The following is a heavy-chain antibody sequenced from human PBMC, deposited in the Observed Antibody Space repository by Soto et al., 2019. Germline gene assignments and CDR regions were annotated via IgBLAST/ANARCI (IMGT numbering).Heavy chain of an antibody. CDR1: GGSISSGGYS. J-gene: IGHJ4*02. V-gene: IGHV4-30-2*01. D-gene: IGHD5-18*01. CDR3: ARGVRNNYGYLPDH. Sequence: SETLPLTCAVSGGSISSGGYSWSWIRQPPGKGLEWIGYIYHSGSTYYNPSLKSRVTISVDTSKNQFSLKLSSVTAEDTAVYYCARGVRNNYGYLPDHWGQGTLVTVSS. CDR2: IYHSGST.